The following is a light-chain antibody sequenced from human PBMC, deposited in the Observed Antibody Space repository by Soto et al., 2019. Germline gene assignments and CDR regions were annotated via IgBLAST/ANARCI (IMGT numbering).Light chain of an antibody. CDR3: QQYGSSPGT. V-gene: IGKV3-20*01. J-gene: IGKJ2*01. CDR2: GAS. Sequence: EIVLTQSPGTLSLSPGERATLSCRASQSVSSSYLAWYQQKPGQAPRLLIYGASSRATGIPDRFSGSGSGTDFTLAISRLEREGLAVYYCQQYGSSPGTFGQGTKLEIK. CDR1: QSVSSSY.